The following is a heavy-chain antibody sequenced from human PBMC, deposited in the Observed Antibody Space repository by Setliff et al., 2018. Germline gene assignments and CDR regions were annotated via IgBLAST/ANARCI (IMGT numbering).Heavy chain of an antibody. CDR3: ARDVQGGGYPDY. CDR2: IYSGGYT. D-gene: IGHD3-22*01. Sequence: GGSLGLSCAASGFTVGSSDMSGVRQAPGKGLEWVSIIYSGGYTNYADSVKGRFTISRDNSKNTLYLQMNSLRAEDTAVYYCARDVQGGGYPDYWGQGTLFTVSS. V-gene: IGHV3-53*01. CDR1: GFTVGSSD. J-gene: IGHJ4*02.